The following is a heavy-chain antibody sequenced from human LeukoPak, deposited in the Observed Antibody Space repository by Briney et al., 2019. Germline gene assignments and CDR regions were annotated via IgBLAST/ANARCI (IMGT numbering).Heavy chain of an antibody. V-gene: IGHV3-23*01. J-gene: IGHJ4*02. CDR3: ANYGRHFAS. CDR1: GFTFNNYA. D-gene: IGHD4-17*01. Sequence: GGSLRLSCAASGFTFNNYAVSWVRQAPGKGLEWVSLVSSSGDKTYYPESVKGRFTISRDNSKNTLYLQMNSLRAEDTAVYYCANYGRHFASWGQGTLVTVSP. CDR2: VSSSGDKT.